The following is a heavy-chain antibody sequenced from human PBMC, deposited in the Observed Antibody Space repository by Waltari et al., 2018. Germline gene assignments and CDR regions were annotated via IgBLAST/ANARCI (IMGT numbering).Heavy chain of an antibody. CDR3: ARDGAAATWADYYYMDV. CDR2: IYSSGTT. Sequence: QVQLQESGPGLVKPSETLSLSCSVSGGSISGFYWSWIRQPPGKGLEWIGHIYSSGTTNYHPPLNGRVTISVDPPKNQFSLKLTSVTAADTAMYYCARDGAAATWADYYYMDVWGEGITVTVSS. D-gene: IGHD6-13*01. J-gene: IGHJ6*03. CDR1: GGSISGFY. V-gene: IGHV4-4*09.